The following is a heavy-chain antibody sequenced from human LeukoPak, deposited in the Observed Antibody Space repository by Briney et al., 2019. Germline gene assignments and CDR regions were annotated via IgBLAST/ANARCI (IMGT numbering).Heavy chain of an antibody. CDR3: ARHYGP. D-gene: IGHD3-10*01. CDR2: IYYSGST. J-gene: IGHJ5*02. Sequence: SETLSLTCTVPGGSISSSSYFWGWIRQPPGKGLEWIGSIYYSGSTYYNPSLKSRVTISVDTSKNQFSLKLSSVTAADTVVYYCARHYGPWGQGTLVTVSS. V-gene: IGHV4-39*01. CDR1: GGSISSSSYF.